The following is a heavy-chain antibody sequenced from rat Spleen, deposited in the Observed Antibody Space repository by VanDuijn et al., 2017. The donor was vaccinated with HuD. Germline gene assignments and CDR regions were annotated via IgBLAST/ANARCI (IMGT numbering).Heavy chain of an antibody. CDR2: ITNIGGNT. CDR3: TRDVAAY. V-gene: IGHV5-20*01. Sequence: EVQLVESGGGLVQPGRSLKISCAASGFIFSDYHLAWVRQAPTKGLEWVASITNIGGNTYYLDSVKGRFTISRDIAKRTLYLQMNSLRSEDTATYYCTRDVAAYWGQGTLVTVSS. J-gene: IGHJ3*01. CDR1: GFIFSDYH.